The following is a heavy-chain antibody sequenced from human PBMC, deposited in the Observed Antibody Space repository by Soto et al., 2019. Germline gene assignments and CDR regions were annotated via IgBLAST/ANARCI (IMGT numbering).Heavy chain of an antibody. V-gene: IGHV1-3*01. D-gene: IGHD3-22*01. CDR2: INAGNGNA. CDR1: GYTFTSYA. CDR3: ARILSYYYDSSGYCLAEDAFDI. J-gene: IGHJ3*02. Sequence: QVQLVQSGAEVWKPGASVKVSCKASGYTFTSYAIHWVRLAPGQRLEWMGWINAGNGNARYSQKFQGRVTITRDTSASTAYMELSSLRSEDTAVYYCARILSYYYDSSGYCLAEDAFDIWGQGTMVTVSS.